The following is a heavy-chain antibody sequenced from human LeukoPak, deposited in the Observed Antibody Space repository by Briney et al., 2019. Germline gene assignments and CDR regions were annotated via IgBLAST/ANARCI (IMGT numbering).Heavy chain of an antibody. CDR2: ISINVGST. Sequence: GGSLRLSCAASGFTFSSYAMHWVRQAPGKGLEYVSAISINVGSTYYANSVKGRFTISRDNSKNTLYLQMGSLRAEDMAVYYCARDHYDFWSGYYEVCLDYWGQGTLVTVSS. CDR3: ARDHYDFWSGYYEVCLDY. D-gene: IGHD3-3*01. V-gene: IGHV3-64*01. CDR1: GFTFSSYA. J-gene: IGHJ4*02.